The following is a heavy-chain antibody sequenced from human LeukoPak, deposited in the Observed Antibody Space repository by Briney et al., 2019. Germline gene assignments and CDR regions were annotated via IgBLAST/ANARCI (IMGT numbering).Heavy chain of an antibody. J-gene: IGHJ4*02. CDR1: GFTFSTYA. V-gene: IGHV3-30*14. D-gene: IGHD4/OR15-4a*01. CDR2: ISYDGNNK. CDR3: ARRAGAYSHPYDY. Sequence: GGSLRLSCAASGFTFSTYAMHWVRQAPGKGLQWVAVISYDGNNKYYADSVKGRFTISRDNSKNTLYLQMNSLRAEDTAVYYCARRAGAYSHPYDYWGQGTLVTVSS.